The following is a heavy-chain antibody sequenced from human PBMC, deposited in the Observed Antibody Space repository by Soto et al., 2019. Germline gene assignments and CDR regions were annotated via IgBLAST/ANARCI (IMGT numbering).Heavy chain of an antibody. CDR1: GYSFTTYW. Sequence: RGESLKISCEGSGYSFTTYWIGWVRQMPGKGLEWMGVIYPGDSDIRFSPSFQGQVTISADMSLSTAYLQWSSLRVSDTAMYYCARQAYRYDTNSFDHWGLGTLVTVSS. CDR3: ARQAYRYDTNSFDH. J-gene: IGHJ4*02. CDR2: IYPGDSDI. V-gene: IGHV5-51*01. D-gene: IGHD3-22*01.